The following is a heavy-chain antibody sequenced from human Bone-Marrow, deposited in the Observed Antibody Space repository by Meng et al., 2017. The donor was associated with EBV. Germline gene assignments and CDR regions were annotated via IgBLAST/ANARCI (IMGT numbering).Heavy chain of an antibody. V-gene: IGHV7-4-1*02. D-gene: IGHD6-13*01. J-gene: IGHJ5*02. CDR2: INTNTGNP. Sequence: RLLQSGFELKKPGASVKVSCKASGYPFTSYAMNWVRQAPGQGLEWMGWINTNTGNPTYAQGFTGRFVFSLDTSVSTAYLQISSLKAEDTAVYYCARGKGSSWYNWFDPWGQGTLVTVSS. CDR1: GYPFTSYA. CDR3: ARGKGSSWYNWFDP.